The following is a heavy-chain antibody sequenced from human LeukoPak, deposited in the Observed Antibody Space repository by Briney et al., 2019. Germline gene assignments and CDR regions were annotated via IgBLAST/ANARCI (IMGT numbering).Heavy chain of an antibody. CDR3: AGAVVLRFLEWFPPPGDYGMDV. D-gene: IGHD3-3*01. CDR1: GFTFSSYA. V-gene: IGHV3-30-3*01. Sequence: GRSLRLSCAASGFTFSSYAMHWVRQAPGKGLEWVAVISYDGGNKYYADSVKGRFTISRDNSKNTLYLQMNSLRAEDTAVYYCAGAVVLRFLEWFPPPGDYGMDVWGQGTTVTVSS. CDR2: ISYDGGNK. J-gene: IGHJ6*02.